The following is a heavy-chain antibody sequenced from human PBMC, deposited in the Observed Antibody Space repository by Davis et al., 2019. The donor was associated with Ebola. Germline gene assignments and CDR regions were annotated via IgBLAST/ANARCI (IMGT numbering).Heavy chain of an antibody. J-gene: IGHJ4*02. CDR2: LYYTGSP. CDR3: ARNTSGFGHFDF. Sequence: PSETLSLTCAVDDESFSDSYWSWIRQAPGKGLEWIGTLYYTGSPYYNPALKSRLFMSVDTSKNQFSLELTSVTAADTAMYYCARNTSGFGHFDFWGQGILITVSS. D-gene: IGHD6-19*01. CDR1: DESFSDSY. V-gene: IGHV4-34*10.